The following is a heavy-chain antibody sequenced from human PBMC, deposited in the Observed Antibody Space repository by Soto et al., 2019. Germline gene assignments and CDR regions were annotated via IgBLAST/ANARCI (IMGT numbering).Heavy chain of an antibody. Sequence: GESLKISCKVSGYSFTTYWIGWVRQMPGKGLEWMGVIYPGDSDTRYSPSFQGQVTISADKSISTAYLQWRGLKASDPAIYYCARPYTMVDAFDIWGQGTMVTVSS. V-gene: IGHV5-51*01. CDR3: ARPYTMVDAFDI. D-gene: IGHD3-10*01. CDR2: IYPGDSDT. J-gene: IGHJ3*02. CDR1: GYSFTTYW.